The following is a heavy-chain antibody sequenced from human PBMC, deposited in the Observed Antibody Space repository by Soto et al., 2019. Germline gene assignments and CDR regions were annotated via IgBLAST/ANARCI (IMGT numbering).Heavy chain of an antibody. J-gene: IGHJ6*03. Sequence: EVQLVESGGGLVQPGGSLRLSCAASGFTFSSYDMHWVRQATGEGLEWVSAIGTAGDTYYPGSVKGRFTISRENAKNSLYLQMNSLRAGDTAVYYCAREEGSSGYYYMDVWGKGTTVTVSS. CDR1: GFTFSSYD. CDR3: AREEGSSGYYYMDV. V-gene: IGHV3-13*01. D-gene: IGHD6-6*01. CDR2: IGTAGDT.